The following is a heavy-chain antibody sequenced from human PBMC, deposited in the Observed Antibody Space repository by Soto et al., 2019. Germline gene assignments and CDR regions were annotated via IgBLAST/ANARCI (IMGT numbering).Heavy chain of an antibody. Sequence: GVPLRLPWGASGVTLSSYVMSWARKAPGKGLEWVAAIRGSGKDKYYAPSVKGRFTISRDNSKNTLYLQMNNLRGEDTAVYYCARDTFYYYGSGPSSGGFDPSGQGVLVTVSS. D-gene: IGHD3-10*01. J-gene: IGHJ5*02. CDR3: ARDTFYYYGSGPSSGGFDP. CDR2: IRGSGKDK. CDR1: GVTLSSYV. V-gene: IGHV3-23*01.